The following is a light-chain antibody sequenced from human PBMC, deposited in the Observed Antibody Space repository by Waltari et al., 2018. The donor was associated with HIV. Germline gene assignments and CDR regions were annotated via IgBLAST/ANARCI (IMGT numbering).Light chain of an antibody. CDR1: NSNIGTNT. Sequence: QSVLTQPPSASGTPGQRVTISCSGSNSNIGTNTVSWYQHLPGTAPKLLIYSDEQRPSGVPGRFSGSKSGTSASLAISGLQSEDEADYYCVVWDDGLNGPEFGGGTKLTVL. J-gene: IGLJ3*02. CDR3: VVWDDGLNGPE. V-gene: IGLV1-44*01. CDR2: SDE.